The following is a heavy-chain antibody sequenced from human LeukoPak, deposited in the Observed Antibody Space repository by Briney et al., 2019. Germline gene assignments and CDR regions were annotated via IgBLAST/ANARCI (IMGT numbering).Heavy chain of an antibody. J-gene: IGHJ4*02. V-gene: IGHV4-59*01. Sequence: SETLSLTCAVYGGSLSGYYWSWIRQPPGKGLEWIGYIYYSGSTNYNPSLKSRVTISVDTSKNQFSLKLSSVTAADTAVYYCARAPITMVRGAQGGFDYWGQGTLVTVSS. CDR3: ARAPITMVRGAQGGFDY. CDR1: GGSLSGYY. CDR2: IYYSGST. D-gene: IGHD3-10*01.